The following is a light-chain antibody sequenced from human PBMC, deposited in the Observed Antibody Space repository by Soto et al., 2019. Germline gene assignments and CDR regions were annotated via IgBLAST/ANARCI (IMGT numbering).Light chain of an antibody. V-gene: IGKV3-11*01. CDR2: DAS. J-gene: IGKJ5*01. CDR1: QSVGIY. CDR3: QYRNTWPPA. Sequence: EIVLTQSPATLSLSPGERATLSCRASQSVGIYLGWYQQRPGQAPRLLIYDASNRAAGIPARFSGSGSGTDFTPTINSLAPEDFAVYYCQYRNTWPPAFGQGTRLEIK.